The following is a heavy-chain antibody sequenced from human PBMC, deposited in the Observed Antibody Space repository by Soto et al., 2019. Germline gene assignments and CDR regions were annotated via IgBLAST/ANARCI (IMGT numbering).Heavy chain of an antibody. D-gene: IGHD5-18*01. Sequence: EVQLLESGGAWLKRGGSLRLSCAASGFGFRSYAMAGSGQPPGKGLEWVSSIGGSGNIIYYAESVKGRFTISRDNSKDTLFLQMTDLRVEDTAKYFCVKAPPTATVNWFDPWGNGTLVSVSS. CDR2: IGGSGNII. CDR1: GFGFRSYA. CDR3: VKAPPTATVNWFDP. V-gene: IGHV3-23*01. J-gene: IGHJ5*02.